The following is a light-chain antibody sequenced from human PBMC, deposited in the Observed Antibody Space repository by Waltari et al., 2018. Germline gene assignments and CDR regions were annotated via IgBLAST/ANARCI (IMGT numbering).Light chain of an antibody. CDR1: QSVLHSLNSKNY. Sequence: DLVMTQSPDFLAVSLGERATSNCKSSQSVLHSLNSKNYLAWYQPKPGQPPKLLIYWASTRESGVPHRFSGSGSGTDFTLTISSLQAEYVAVYYCQQYYNTPQTFGQGTKVEIK. CDR2: WAS. CDR3: QQYYNTPQT. V-gene: IGKV4-1*01. J-gene: IGKJ1*01.